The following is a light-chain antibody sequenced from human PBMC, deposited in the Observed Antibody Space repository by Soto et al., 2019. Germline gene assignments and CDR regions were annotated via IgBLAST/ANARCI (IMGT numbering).Light chain of an antibody. Sequence: EIVLTQSPGTLSLSPGERATLSCRASQSVSSNFLAWYQQKPGQAPRLLIYGASSRATGIPDRFSGSGSGTDFTLTISRLEPEDFAVYYCQQYGSSPLTFCQGTKVEIK. V-gene: IGKV3-20*01. J-gene: IGKJ1*01. CDR2: GAS. CDR3: QQYGSSPLT. CDR1: QSVSSNF.